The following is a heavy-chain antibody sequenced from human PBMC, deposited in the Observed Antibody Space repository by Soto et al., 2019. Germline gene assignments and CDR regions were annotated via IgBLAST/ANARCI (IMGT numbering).Heavy chain of an antibody. CDR1: GGSFSGYY. J-gene: IGHJ5*02. Sequence: SETLSLTCAVYGGSFSGYYCSWIRQPPGKGLEWIGEINHSGSTNYNPSLKSRVTISVDTSKNQFSLKLSSVTAADTAVYYCARGSPPYYDFWSGYPPTWFDPWGQGTLVTVSS. V-gene: IGHV4-34*01. CDR3: ARGSPPYYDFWSGYPPTWFDP. CDR2: INHSGST. D-gene: IGHD3-3*01.